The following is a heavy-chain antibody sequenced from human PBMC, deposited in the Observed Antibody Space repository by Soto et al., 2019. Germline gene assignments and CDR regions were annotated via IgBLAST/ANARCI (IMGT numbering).Heavy chain of an antibody. J-gene: IGHJ5*02. V-gene: IGHV4-30-4*01. CDR3: ARDRYCSSTSCQDYNWFDP. CDR1: GGSISSGDYY. D-gene: IGHD2-2*01. CDR2: IYYSGST. Sequence: SETLSLTCTVSGGSISSGDYYWSWIRQPPGKGLEWIGYIYYSGSTYYNPSLKSRVTISVDTSKNQFSLKLSSVTAADTAVYYRARDRYCSSTSCQDYNWFDPWGQGTLVTVSS.